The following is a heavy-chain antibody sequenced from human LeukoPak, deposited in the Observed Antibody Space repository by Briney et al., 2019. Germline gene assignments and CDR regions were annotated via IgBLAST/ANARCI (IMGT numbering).Heavy chain of an antibody. CDR1: GFTFSSYG. CDR2: MRYDGSNT. D-gene: IGHD2-8*01. Sequence: GGSLRLSCAASGFTFSSYGMHWVRQAPGKGLEWVAFMRYDGSNTYYADSVKGRFTISRDNSKNTLYLQMNSLRAEDTSVYYCAKDAVAACSNGVCYTFYYYHMDVWGKGTTVTVSS. CDR3: AKDAVAACSNGVCYTFYYYHMDV. V-gene: IGHV3-30*02. J-gene: IGHJ6*03.